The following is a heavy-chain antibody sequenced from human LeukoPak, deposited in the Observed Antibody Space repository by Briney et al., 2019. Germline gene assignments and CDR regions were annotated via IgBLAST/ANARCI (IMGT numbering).Heavy chain of an antibody. CDR1: GGSFSGYY. J-gene: IGHJ5*02. Sequence: SETLSLTCAVYGGSFSGYYWSWIRQPPGKGLEWIGETNHSGSTNYNPSLKSRVTISVDTSKNQFSLKLSSVTAADTAVYYCAREGYCSGGSCYSWFDPWGQGTLVTVSS. V-gene: IGHV4-34*01. D-gene: IGHD2-15*01. CDR3: AREGYCSGGSCYSWFDP. CDR2: TNHSGST.